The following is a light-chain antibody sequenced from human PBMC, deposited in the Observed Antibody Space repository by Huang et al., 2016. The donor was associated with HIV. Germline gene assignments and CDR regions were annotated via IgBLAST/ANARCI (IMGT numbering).Light chain of an antibody. J-gene: IGKJ1*01. CDR2: GAS. CDR3: HQYNNWPPWT. Sequence: EIVMTQSPATLSVSPGERATLSCRASQSVSSNLAWYQQKPGQAPRLLLYGASTRATGIPARFSGSGSGTDFTLTNSSLQSEDFAVYYCHQYNNWPPWTFGQGTKVEIK. CDR1: QSVSSN. V-gene: IGKV3-15*01.